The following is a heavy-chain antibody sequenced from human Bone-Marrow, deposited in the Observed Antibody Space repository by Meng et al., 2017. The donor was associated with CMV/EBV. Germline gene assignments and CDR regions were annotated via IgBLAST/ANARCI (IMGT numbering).Heavy chain of an antibody. D-gene: IGHD1-26*01. CDR2: ISYDGSNK. Sequence: GGSLRLSCAASGFTFSSYAMHWVRQAPGKGLEWVAVISYDGSNKYYADFVKGRFTISRDNSKNTLYLQMNSLRAEDTAVYYCASFSGSYWFDYWGQGTLVTVSS. CDR3: ASFSGSYWFDY. J-gene: IGHJ5*01. V-gene: IGHV3-30-3*01. CDR1: GFTFSSYA.